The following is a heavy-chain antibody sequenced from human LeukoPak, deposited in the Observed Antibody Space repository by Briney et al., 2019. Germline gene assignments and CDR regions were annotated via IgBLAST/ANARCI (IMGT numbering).Heavy chain of an antibody. CDR2: IHHDGRT. Sequence: PSETLSLPCAVSAGSLSCYYCSWIRQSPGKGLEWMGDIHHDGRTKYKSSFKSRITIFLVSSKNEVSLRLSPVTPADTALYFCARDVVPRDYGDTLTAYDLWRQGPVDTVSP. CDR3: ARDVVPRDYGDTLTAYDL. CDR1: AGSLSCYY. D-gene: IGHD4-17*01. V-gene: IGHV4-34*01. J-gene: IGHJ1*01.